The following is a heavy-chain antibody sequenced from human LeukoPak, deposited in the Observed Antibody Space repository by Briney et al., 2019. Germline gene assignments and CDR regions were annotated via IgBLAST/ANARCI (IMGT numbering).Heavy chain of an antibody. J-gene: IGHJ4*02. D-gene: IGHD4-17*01. CDR1: GGSISSGGYS. V-gene: IGHV4-30-2*01. CDR2: IYHSGST. Sequence: SETLSLTCAVSGGSISSGGYSWSWIRQQPGKGLEWIGYIYHSGSTYYNPSLKSRVTISVDRSKNQFSLKLSSVTAADTAVCYCARAYRYGDFDYWGQGTLVTVSS. CDR3: ARAYRYGDFDY.